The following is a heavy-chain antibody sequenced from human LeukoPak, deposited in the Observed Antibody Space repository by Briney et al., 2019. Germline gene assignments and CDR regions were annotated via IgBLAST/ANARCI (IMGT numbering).Heavy chain of an antibody. D-gene: IGHD4-17*01. V-gene: IGHV3-30*02. CDR2: IRYDGINK. CDR3: AKEHNDYGDYVGPRYHYYMDV. CDR1: GFSFSTYA. J-gene: IGHJ6*03. Sequence: GGSLRLSCTASGFSFSTYAMTWVRQAPGRGLEGVSFIRYDGINKFDGDSVRGRFTISRDNSKNTLYLQMNSLRGADTAVYYCAKEHNDYGDYVGPRYHYYMDVWGKGTTVTVSS.